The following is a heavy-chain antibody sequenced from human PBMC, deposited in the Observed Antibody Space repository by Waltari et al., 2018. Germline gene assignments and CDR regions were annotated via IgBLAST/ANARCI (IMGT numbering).Heavy chain of an antibody. CDR2: IDPSDSYS. CDR3: ARQVQYSSSYFSAFDI. D-gene: IGHD3-22*01. Sequence: EVQLVQSEAEMKKPGESLRISCKGSGYSFTSYWISWVRQSTGKGLEWMGRIDPSDSYSNYSPSFQGHVTISADKSISIAYLQWSSLKASDTAVYYCARQVQYSSSYFSAFDIWGQGTMVTVSS. V-gene: IGHV5-10-1*03. J-gene: IGHJ3*02. CDR1: GYSFTSYW.